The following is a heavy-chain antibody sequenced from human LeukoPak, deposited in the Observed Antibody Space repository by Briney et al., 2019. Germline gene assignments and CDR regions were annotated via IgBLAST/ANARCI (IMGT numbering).Heavy chain of an antibody. Sequence: SETLSLTCTVSGGSISSYYWSWIRQPPGKGLEWIGYIYYSGSTNYNPSLKSRVTISVDTSKNQFSLKLSSVTAADPAVYYCARVENWVYAFDIWGQGTMVTVSS. D-gene: IGHD7-27*01. CDR2: IYYSGST. CDR1: GGSISSYY. CDR3: ARVENWVYAFDI. J-gene: IGHJ3*02. V-gene: IGHV4-59*01.